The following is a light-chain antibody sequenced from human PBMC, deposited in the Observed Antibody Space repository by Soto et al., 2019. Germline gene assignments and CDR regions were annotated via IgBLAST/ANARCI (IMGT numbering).Light chain of an antibody. CDR1: QSVSSNY. V-gene: IGKV3-20*01. J-gene: IGKJ3*01. CDR3: QQYGSSYT. CDR2: GAS. Sequence: EIVLTQSPGTLSLSPGERATLSCRASQSVSSNYLAWYQQKPGQAPRLLIYGASSRATGIPDRFSGSGSGTDFPLTISRLEPEDFAVYYCQQYGSSYTFGPGTKVDIK.